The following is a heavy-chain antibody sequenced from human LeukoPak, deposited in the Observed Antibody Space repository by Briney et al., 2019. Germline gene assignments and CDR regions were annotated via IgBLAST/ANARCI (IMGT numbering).Heavy chain of an antibody. D-gene: IGHD6-13*01. CDR1: GFTFSSYG. CDR2: IRYDGSNK. V-gene: IGHV3-30*02. Sequence: GGSLRLSCAASGFTFSSYGMHWVRQAPGKGLEWVAFIRYDGSNKYYADSVKGRFTISRDNSKNTLYLQMNSLRAEDTAVYYCAKGGSSSWDFFDYWGQGTLVTVSS. J-gene: IGHJ4*02. CDR3: AKGGSSSWDFFDY.